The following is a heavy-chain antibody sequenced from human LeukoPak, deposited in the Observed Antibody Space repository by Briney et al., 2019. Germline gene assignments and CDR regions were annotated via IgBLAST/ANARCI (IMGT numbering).Heavy chain of an antibody. Sequence: ASVNVSCKASGGTFSSYAISWVRQAPGQGLEWMGGIIPIFGTANYAQKFQGRVTITADESTSTAYMELSSLRSEDTAVYYCARGEYYDFWSGPEGYYYYYGMDVWGQGTTVTVSS. J-gene: IGHJ6*02. CDR3: ARGEYYDFWSGPEGYYYYYGMDV. CDR1: GGTFSSYA. CDR2: IIPIFGTA. D-gene: IGHD3-3*01. V-gene: IGHV1-69*13.